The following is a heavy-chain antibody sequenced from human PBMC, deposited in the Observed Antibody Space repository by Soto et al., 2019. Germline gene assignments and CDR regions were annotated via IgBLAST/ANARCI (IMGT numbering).Heavy chain of an antibody. J-gene: IGHJ6*02. V-gene: IGHV3-48*02. D-gene: IGHD6-6*01. CDR3: ARGMKWSSTSFCYWGMDF. CDR1: GFTFSSYA. CDR2: ISSGSSNI. Sequence: EVQLVESGGGLVQPGGSLRLSCAASGFTFSSYAMNWVRQAPGKGLEWVSYISSGSSNIYYADSVKGRFTISRDNAKNSLYLQMNSLREEDTAVYYCARGMKWSSTSFCYWGMDFWGQGTTVTVSS.